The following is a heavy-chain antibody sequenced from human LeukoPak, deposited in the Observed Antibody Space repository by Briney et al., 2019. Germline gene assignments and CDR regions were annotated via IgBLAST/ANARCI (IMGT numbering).Heavy chain of an antibody. CDR2: ISGSGGST. CDR3: AKREAAGTGYFDY. CDR1: GFTFSSYA. J-gene: IGHJ4*02. D-gene: IGHD6-13*01. V-gene: IGHV3-23*01. Sequence: SGGSLRLSCAASGFTFSSYALTWSAQAQGKGWGGSSAISGSGGSTYYADSVKGRFTISRDNSKNTLYLQMNSLRAEDTAVYYCAKREAAGTGYFDYWGQGTLVTVSS.